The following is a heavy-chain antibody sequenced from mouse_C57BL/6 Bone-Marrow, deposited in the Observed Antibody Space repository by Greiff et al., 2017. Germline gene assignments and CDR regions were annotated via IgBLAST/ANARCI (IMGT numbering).Heavy chain of an antibody. J-gene: IGHJ1*03. V-gene: IGHV1-50*01. CDR1: GYTFTSYW. Sequence: VQLQQPGAELVKPGASVKLSCKASGYTFTSYWMQWVKQRPGQGLEWIGEIDPSDSYTNYNQKFKGKATLTVDKSSSTAYMQLSILTSEASAVYYCASGPSWYFDFGYRGTAVTVTA. CDR2: IDPSDSYT. CDR3: ASGPSWYFDF.